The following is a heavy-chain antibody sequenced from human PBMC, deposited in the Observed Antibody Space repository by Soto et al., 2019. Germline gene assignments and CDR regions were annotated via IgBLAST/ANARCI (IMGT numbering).Heavy chain of an antibody. V-gene: IGHV1-8*01. J-gene: IGHJ5*02. CDR3: ARGVPPYYDFWSGYFP. CDR1: GYTFTSYD. D-gene: IGHD3-3*01. Sequence: ASVKVSCKASGYTFTSYDINWVRQATGQGLEWMGWMNPNSGNTGYAQKFQGRVTMTRNTSISTAYMELSSLRSEDTAVYYCARGVPPYYDFWSGYFPWGQGTLVTVSS. CDR2: MNPNSGNT.